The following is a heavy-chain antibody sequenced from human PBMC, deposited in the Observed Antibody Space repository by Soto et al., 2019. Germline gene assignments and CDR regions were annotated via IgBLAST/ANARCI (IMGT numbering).Heavy chain of an antibody. CDR3: TTLRYSGYDLAFDI. CDR2: IKSKTDGGTT. Sequence: GGSLRLSCAASGFTFSNAWMSWVRQAPGKGLEWVGRIKSKTDGGTTDYAAPVKGRFTISRDDSKNTLYLQMNSLKTEDTAVYYCTTLRYSGYDLAFDIWGQGTMVTVSS. J-gene: IGHJ3*02. V-gene: IGHV3-15*01. CDR1: GFTFSNAW. D-gene: IGHD5-12*01.